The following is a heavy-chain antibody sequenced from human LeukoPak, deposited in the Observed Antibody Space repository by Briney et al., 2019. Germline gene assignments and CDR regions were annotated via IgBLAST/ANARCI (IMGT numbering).Heavy chain of an antibody. J-gene: IGHJ4*02. CDR3: AEVEGASKASVY. V-gene: IGHV4-59*01. D-gene: IGHD1-1*01. Sequence: SETLSLTCTVSGGSIRSDFWSWIRQPPGKGLEWIGYVYYSGSTNYSPSLNSRVTISIDTSKNKFSLKLTSVTAADTAVYYCAEVEGASKASVYWGQGALVTVSS. CDR2: VYYSGST. CDR1: GGSIRSDF.